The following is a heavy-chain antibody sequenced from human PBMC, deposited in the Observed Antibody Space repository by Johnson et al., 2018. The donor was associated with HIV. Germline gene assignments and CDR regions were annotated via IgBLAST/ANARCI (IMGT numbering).Heavy chain of an antibody. D-gene: IGHD3-22*01. CDR2: ISYDGNNK. Sequence: QVQVVESGGGVVQPGRSLRLSCAASRFTFSSYGMHWVRQAPGKGLKWVAVISYDGNNKYYADSVMGRFTFSRDNSKNTLYLQMNSLRAEDTAVYFCAKVRSGYTEIDAFDIWGQGTMVTVSS. J-gene: IGHJ3*02. CDR1: RFTFSSYG. CDR3: AKVRSGYTEIDAFDI. V-gene: IGHV3-30*18.